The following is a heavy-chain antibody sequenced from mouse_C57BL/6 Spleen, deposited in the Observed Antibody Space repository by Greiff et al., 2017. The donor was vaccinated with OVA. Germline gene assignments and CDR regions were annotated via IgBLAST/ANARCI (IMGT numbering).Heavy chain of an antibody. J-gene: IGHJ4*01. CDR1: GFTFSDAW. Sequence: EVHLVESGGGLVQPGGSMKLSCAASGFTFSDAWMDWVRQSPEKGLEWVAEIRNKANNHATYYAESVKGRFTISRDDSKSSVYLQMNSLRAEDTGIYYCTSTAQALLYYYAMDYWGQGTSVTVSS. CDR3: TSTAQALLYYYAMDY. V-gene: IGHV6-6*01. CDR2: IRNKANNHAT. D-gene: IGHD3-2*02.